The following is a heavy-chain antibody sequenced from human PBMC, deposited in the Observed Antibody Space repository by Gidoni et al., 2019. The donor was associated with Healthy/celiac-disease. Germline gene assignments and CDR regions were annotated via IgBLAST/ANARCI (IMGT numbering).Heavy chain of an antibody. CDR3: ASANIVVVPAARGYYYYGMDV. CDR1: GGTFSSYA. D-gene: IGHD2-2*01. CDR2: IIPIFGTA. Sequence: QVQLVQSGAEVKKPGSSVKVSCTAAGGTFSSYASSWGRQAPGQGLEWMGGIIPIFGTANYAQKFQGRVTITADESTSTAYMELSSLRSEDAAVYYCASANIVVVPAARGYYYYGMDVWGQGTTVTVSS. J-gene: IGHJ6*02. V-gene: IGHV1-69*01.